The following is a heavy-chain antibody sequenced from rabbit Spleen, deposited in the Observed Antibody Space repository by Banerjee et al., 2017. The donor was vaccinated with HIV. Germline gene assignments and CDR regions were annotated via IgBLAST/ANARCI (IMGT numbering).Heavy chain of an antibody. V-gene: IGHV1S7*01. D-gene: IGHD4-1*01. J-gene: IGHJ4*01. CDR2: IDPIFGIA. Sequence: QLVESGGGLVQPGGSLKLSCKASGFDFSRYYVSWVRQAPGKGLEWIGDIDPIFGIAVYASWVNGRFTISSHNAQNTLYLQLNSLTAADTATYFCVREVAGKFGLWGQGTLVT. CDR3: VREVAGKFGL. CDR1: GFDFSRYY.